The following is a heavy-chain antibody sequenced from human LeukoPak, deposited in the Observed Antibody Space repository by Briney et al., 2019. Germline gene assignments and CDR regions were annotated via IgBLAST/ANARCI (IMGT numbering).Heavy chain of an antibody. V-gene: IGHV4-34*01. CDR1: GGSFSGYY. Sequence: SETLSLTCAVYGGSFSGYYWSWIRQPPGKGLEWIGEINHSGSTNYNPSLKSRVTISVDTSKNQFSLKLSSVTAADTAVYYCARSPGNFWSGYYDDYWGQGTLVTVSS. CDR3: ARSPGNFWSGYYDDY. J-gene: IGHJ4*02. CDR2: INHSGST. D-gene: IGHD3-3*01.